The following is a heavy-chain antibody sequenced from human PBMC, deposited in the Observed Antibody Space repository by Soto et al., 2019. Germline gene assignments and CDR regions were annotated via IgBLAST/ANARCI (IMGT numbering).Heavy chain of an antibody. CDR2: IYYSGST. CDR3: ARRGQWLVQDGMDV. D-gene: IGHD6-19*01. V-gene: IGHV4-59*01. J-gene: IGHJ6*02. Sequence: QVQLQESGPGLVKPSETLSLTCTVSGGSISSYYWSWIRQPPGKGLEWIGYIYYSGSTNYNPSLKSRVHISVDTSKNQFSLKLSSVTAADTAVYYCARRGQWLVQDGMDVWGQGTTVTVSS. CDR1: GGSISSYY.